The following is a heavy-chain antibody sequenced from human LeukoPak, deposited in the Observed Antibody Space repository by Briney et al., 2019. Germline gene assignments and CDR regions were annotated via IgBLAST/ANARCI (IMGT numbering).Heavy chain of an antibody. Sequence: GGSLRLSCAASGFTFSSCAINWVRQAPGKGLEWVGVISSDANNKYYAESVKGRFTISRDNSKNTLYLQMNSLKTEDTALYYCAKKASLVRGENYLDFWGQGTLVTVSS. V-gene: IGHV3-30*18. J-gene: IGHJ4*02. CDR1: GFTFSSCA. CDR2: ISSDANNK. CDR3: AKKASLVRGENYLDF. D-gene: IGHD3-10*01.